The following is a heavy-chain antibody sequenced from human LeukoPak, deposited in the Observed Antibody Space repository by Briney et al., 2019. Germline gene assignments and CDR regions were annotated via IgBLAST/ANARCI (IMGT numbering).Heavy chain of an antibody. CDR2: ISAGADST. CDR1: RFTFSSYA. Sequence: GGSLRLSCADSRFTFSSYAMSWVRQAPGKGLEWVSAISAGADSTYYADSVQGRFTISRDNSKNTLYLQMSGPRAEATAVYFCARGAYGDYDSWGQGTLVTVSS. V-gene: IGHV3-23*01. J-gene: IGHJ5*01. D-gene: IGHD4-17*01. CDR3: ARGAYGDYDS.